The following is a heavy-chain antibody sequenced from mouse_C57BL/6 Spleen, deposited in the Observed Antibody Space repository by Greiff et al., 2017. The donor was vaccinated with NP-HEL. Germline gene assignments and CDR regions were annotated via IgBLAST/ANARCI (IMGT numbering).Heavy chain of an antibody. CDR1: GYSITSDY. Sequence: EVKLVESGPGLAKPSQTLSLTCSVTGYSITSDYWNWIRKFPGNKLEYMGYISYSGSTYYNPSLKSRISITRDTSKNQYYLQLNSVTTEDTATYYCASSPHYGSSYGYFDVWGPGTTVTVSS. J-gene: IGHJ1*01. V-gene: IGHV3-8*01. D-gene: IGHD1-1*01. CDR3: ASSPHYGSSYGYFDV. CDR2: ISYSGST.